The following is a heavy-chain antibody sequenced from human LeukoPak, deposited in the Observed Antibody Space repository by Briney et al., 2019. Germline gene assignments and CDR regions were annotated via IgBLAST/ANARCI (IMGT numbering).Heavy chain of an antibody. V-gene: IGHV4-34*01. J-gene: IGHJ4*02. CDR1: GGSFNGYY. D-gene: IGHD3-9*01. CDR2: INHSGST. CDR3: ARGIPRRYFDWLYDY. Sequence: SETLSLTCAVYGGSFNGYYWSWIRQPPGKGLEWIGEINHSGSTNYSPSLKSRVTISVDTSKNQFSLKLSSVTAADTAVYYCARGIPRRYFDWLYDYWGQGTLVTVSS.